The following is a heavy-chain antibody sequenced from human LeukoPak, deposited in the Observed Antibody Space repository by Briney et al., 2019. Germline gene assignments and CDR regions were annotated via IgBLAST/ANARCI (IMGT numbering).Heavy chain of an antibody. CDR2: ISYDGSNK. V-gene: IGHV3-30*18. Sequence: PGGSLRLSCAASGFTFSSYGMHWVRQAPGKGLEWVAVISYDGSNKYYADSVKGRFTISRDNSKNTLYLQMNSLRAEDTAVYYCAKDLGSVAAADYNWFDPWGQGTLVTVSS. D-gene: IGHD6-13*01. J-gene: IGHJ5*02. CDR1: GFTFSSYG. CDR3: AKDLGSVAAADYNWFDP.